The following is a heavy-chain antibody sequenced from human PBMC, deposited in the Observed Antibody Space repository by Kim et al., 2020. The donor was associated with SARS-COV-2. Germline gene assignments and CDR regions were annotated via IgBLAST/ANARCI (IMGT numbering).Heavy chain of an antibody. J-gene: IGHJ4*02. CDR2: IYYSGST. CDR3: ARSSSVVVVAAEVMPDY. Sequence: SETLSLTCTVSGGSISSYYWSWIRQPPGKGLEWIGYIYYSGSTNYNPSLKSRVTISVDTSKNQFSLKLSSVTAADTAVYYCARSSSVVVVAAEVMPDYWGQGTLVTVSS. V-gene: IGHV4-59*01. CDR1: GGSISSYY. D-gene: IGHD2-15*01.